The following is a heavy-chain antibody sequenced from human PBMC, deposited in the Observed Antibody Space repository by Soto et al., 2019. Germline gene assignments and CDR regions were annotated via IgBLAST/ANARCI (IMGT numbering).Heavy chain of an antibody. Sequence: QAQLVQSGAEVKKPGASVKISCKASGYTFTSHAMHWVRQAPGQRPEWLGWINAGTGNTRYSQKFEVRVTISMDTPATTSDIEMNSLTSEDTAVYYWARRRANRSYHCYGMDVWGQGTTVTVS. J-gene: IGHJ6*02. V-gene: IGHV1-3*01. CDR1: GYTFTSHA. CDR3: ARRRANRSYHCYGMDV. CDR2: INAGTGNT.